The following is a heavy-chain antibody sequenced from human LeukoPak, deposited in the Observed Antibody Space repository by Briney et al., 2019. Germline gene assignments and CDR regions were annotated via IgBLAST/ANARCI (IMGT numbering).Heavy chain of an antibody. D-gene: IGHD2-2*01. V-gene: IGHV4-59*01. Sequence: SETLSLTCTVSGGSISSYHWSWIRQPPGKGLEWIGYIYYSGSTDYNPSLKSRVTISVDTSKNQFSLKLSSVTAADTAVYYCARSGMGYCSSTSCYPFDYWGQGTLVTVSS. CDR2: IYYSGST. CDR3: ARSGMGYCSSTSCYPFDY. J-gene: IGHJ4*02. CDR1: GGSISSYH.